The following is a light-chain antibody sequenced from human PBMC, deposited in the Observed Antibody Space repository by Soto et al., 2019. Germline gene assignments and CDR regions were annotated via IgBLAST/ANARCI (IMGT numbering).Light chain of an antibody. CDR2: DTS. J-gene: IGKJ5*01. V-gene: IGKV3-20*01. CDR1: PSVSGSN. Sequence: EIVLTQSPGTLSLSPGERATLSCRASPSVSGSNLAWYQQKPGQAPRLLIYDTSSRATGVPDRYSAGGSGTDFTLTISRLEPEDFAVFFCQQYGTSEIIFGQGTRLEIK. CDR3: QQYGTSEII.